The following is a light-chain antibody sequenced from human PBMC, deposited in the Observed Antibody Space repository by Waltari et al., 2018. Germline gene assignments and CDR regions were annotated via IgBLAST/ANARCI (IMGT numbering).Light chain of an antibody. Sequence: EIVMTQSPATLSVSPGERATLSCRASQSVSSNLAWYQQKPGQAPRLLIYGASTRGTGIPARFSCSGSGTEFTLTISSLQSEDFAVYYCQQYNNWPPYTFGQGTKLEIK. V-gene: IGKV3-15*01. CDR1: QSVSSN. CDR2: GAS. CDR3: QQYNNWPPYT. J-gene: IGKJ2*01.